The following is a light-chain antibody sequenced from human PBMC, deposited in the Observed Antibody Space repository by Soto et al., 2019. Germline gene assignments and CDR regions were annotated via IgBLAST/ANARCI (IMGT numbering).Light chain of an antibody. V-gene: IGLV2-14*01. CDR2: DVT. CDR1: SSDVGGYNF. J-gene: IGLJ1*01. Sequence: LTQPASVSGSPGQSITISCTGTSSDVGGYNFVSWYQQHPGKAPKLMIYDVTNRPSGVSNRFSGSKSGNTASLTISGLQAEDEADYYCSSFAGFNNFYVFGTGTKVTVL. CDR3: SSFAGFNNFYV.